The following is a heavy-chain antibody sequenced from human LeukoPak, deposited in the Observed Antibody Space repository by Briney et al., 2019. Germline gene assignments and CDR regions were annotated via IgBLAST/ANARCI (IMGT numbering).Heavy chain of an antibody. J-gene: IGHJ4*02. CDR1: GFTYSTYA. D-gene: IGHD5-18*01. CDR2: ISYHGTTE. Sequence: PGGSLRLSCVASGFTYSTYAMHWVRQTPGKGLEWVAAISYHGTTEYYANAEKGRFTISRDNSENIVYLQMNNLRVEDTAVYYCAGRPTGYSSGYIHWGQGTLVTVSS. CDR3: AGRPTGYSSGYIH. V-gene: IGHV3-30-3*01.